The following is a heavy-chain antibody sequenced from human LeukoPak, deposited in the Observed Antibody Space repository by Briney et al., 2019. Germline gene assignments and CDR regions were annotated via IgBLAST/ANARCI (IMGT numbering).Heavy chain of an antibody. CDR3: ARDVVRSYCSGGSCYLDY. D-gene: IGHD2-15*01. V-gene: IGHV4-59*01. J-gene: IGHJ4*02. Sequence: SETLSLTCTVSGGSISSYYWSWIRQPPGKGLEWIGYIYYSGSTNYNPSLKSRVTISVDTSKNQFSLKLSSVTAADTAVYYCARDVVRSYCSGGSCYLDYWGQGTLVTVSS. CDR2: IYYSGST. CDR1: GGSISSYY.